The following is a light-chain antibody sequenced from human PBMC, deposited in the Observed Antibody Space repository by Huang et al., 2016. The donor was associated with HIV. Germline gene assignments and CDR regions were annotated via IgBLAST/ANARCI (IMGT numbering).Light chain of an antibody. CDR1: QRIGRN. CDR3: QQYNYWPPLT. Sequence: EVVMTQSPATLSVSPGERVTLSCRASQRIGRNLAWDQQKVGQPPRLLIYGASTRATGIQARFSGSGAGTEFTLTITSLQSEDFAVYYCQQYNYWPPLTFGGGTKVEIK. CDR2: GAS. J-gene: IGKJ4*01. V-gene: IGKV3-15*01.